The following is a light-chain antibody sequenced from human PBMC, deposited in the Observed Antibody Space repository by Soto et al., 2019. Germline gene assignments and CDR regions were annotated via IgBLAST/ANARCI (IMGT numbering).Light chain of an antibody. V-gene: IGKV1-39*01. CDR3: QQSYTIPWT. CDR1: QSISTF. Sequence: DIQMTQSPSSLSASVGDRVTITCRACQSISTFLSWYQHMPGKAPKLLIYAASSLRSGVPSRFSGSGSGTDFTLTISSLQPEDFANYYCQQSYTIPWTFGQGTKVEIK. J-gene: IGKJ1*01. CDR2: AAS.